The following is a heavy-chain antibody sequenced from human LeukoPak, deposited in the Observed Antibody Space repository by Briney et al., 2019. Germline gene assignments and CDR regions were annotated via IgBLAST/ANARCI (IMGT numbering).Heavy chain of an antibody. Sequence: SEALSLTCAVSGGSFSDYYWSWIRQPPGKGLEWIGEINHGGDTNYNSSLQSRVTLSVDTSRKQFSLILSSVTAADTAIYYCASNKYPVQAFDIWGQGTMVTVSS. CDR1: GGSFSDYY. CDR2: INHGGDT. D-gene: IGHD1/OR15-1a*01. V-gene: IGHV4-34*01. CDR3: ASNKYPVQAFDI. J-gene: IGHJ3*02.